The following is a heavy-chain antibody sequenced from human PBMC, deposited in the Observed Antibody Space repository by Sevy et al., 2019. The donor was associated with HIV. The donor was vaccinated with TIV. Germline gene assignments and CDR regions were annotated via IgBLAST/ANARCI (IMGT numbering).Heavy chain of an antibody. CDR3: ARDYRYDFHGSGRHYFDY. Sequence: SETLSLTCTVSGGSISSYYWSWIRQPAGKGLEWIGRIYPGGNSNYNPSLKSRVTMSVGTSKNQFSLRLSSVTAADTAVYYYARDYRYDFHGSGRHYFDYWGQGTLVTVSS. D-gene: IGHD3-10*01. V-gene: IGHV4-4*07. J-gene: IGHJ4*02. CDR1: GGSISSYY. CDR2: IYPGGNS.